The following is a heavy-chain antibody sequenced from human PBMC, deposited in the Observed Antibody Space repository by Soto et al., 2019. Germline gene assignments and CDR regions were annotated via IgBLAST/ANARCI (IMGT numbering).Heavy chain of an antibody. Sequence: GGSLRLSCAASGFTFSSYAMSWVRQAPGKGLEWVSAISGSGGSTYYADSVKGRFTISRDNSKNTLYLQMNSLRAEDTAVYYCAKRPPAGGYGFDQGSYWGQGTLVTVSS. V-gene: IGHV3-23*01. CDR2: ISGSGGST. CDR1: GFTFSSYA. D-gene: IGHD5-12*01. CDR3: AKRPPAGGYGFDQGSY. J-gene: IGHJ4*02.